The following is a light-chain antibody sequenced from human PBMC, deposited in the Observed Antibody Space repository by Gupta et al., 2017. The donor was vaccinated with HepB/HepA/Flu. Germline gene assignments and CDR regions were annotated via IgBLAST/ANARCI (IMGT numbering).Light chain of an antibody. CDR1: SSDVGRYTR. Sequence: QSALTQPRSVSGSPGQSHTLSCTGTSSDVGRYTRVSWYQQPPDTAPKLMIYEVSNRPSGVPDRFSGSKSGNTASLTISGLQAEDEADYYCCSYAGTFYVFGTGTTVTVL. V-gene: IGLV2-11*01. CDR3: CSYAGTFYV. J-gene: IGLJ1*01. CDR2: EVS.